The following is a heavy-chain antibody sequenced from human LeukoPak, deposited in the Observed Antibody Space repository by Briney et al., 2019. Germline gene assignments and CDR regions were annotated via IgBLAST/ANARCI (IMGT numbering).Heavy chain of an antibody. CDR2: ISSNGGST. Sequence: PGGSLRLSCAASGFTFSSYAMHWVRQAPGKGLEYVSAISSNGGSTYYANSVKGRFTISRDNSKNTLYLQMGSLRAEDMAVYYCARVKYGSGSYEVDAFDIWGRGTMVTVSS. CDR1: GFTFSSYA. V-gene: IGHV3-64*01. J-gene: IGHJ3*02. D-gene: IGHD3-10*01. CDR3: ARVKYGSGSYEVDAFDI.